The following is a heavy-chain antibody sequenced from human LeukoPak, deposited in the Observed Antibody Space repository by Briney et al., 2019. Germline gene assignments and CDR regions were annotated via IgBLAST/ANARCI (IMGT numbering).Heavy chain of an antibody. D-gene: IGHD6-13*01. J-gene: IGHJ5*02. CDR1: GFTFSDYY. Sequence: GGSLRLSCAASGFTFSDYYMSWIRQAPGKGLEWVSYISSSGSTIYYADSVKGRFTISRGNAKNSLYLQMNSLRAEDTAVYYCARCVSSSREHNWFDPWGQGTLVTVSS. V-gene: IGHV3-11*04. CDR3: ARCVSSSREHNWFDP. CDR2: ISSSGSTI.